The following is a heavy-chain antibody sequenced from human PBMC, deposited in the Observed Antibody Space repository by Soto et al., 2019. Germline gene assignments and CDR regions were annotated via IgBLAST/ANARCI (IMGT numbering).Heavy chain of an antibody. Sequence: SETLSLTCTVSGCSISSYYWSWIRQPPGKGLEWIGYIYYSGSTNYNPSLKSRVTISVDTSKNQFSLKLSSVTAADTAVYYCASLAVAGTPDWFDPWGQGTLVIVSS. D-gene: IGHD6-19*01. CDR2: IYYSGST. V-gene: IGHV4-59*08. CDR3: ASLAVAGTPDWFDP. J-gene: IGHJ5*02. CDR1: GCSISSYY.